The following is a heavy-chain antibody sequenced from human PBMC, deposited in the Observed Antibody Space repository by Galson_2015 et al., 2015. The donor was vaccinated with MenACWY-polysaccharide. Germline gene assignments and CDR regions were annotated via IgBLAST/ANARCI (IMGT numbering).Heavy chain of an antibody. J-gene: IGHJ3*01. CDR1: GFPFSDSW. CDR2: IKQSGSEK. Sequence: SLRLSCAASGFPFSDSWMTWIRQAPGKGLEWVATIKQSGSEKYYVDSVEGRFTVSRDNAKNSLYLQMNSLRAEDTAVYYCARARSWSGYFAFDLSGHGTLVPVSS. CDR3: ARARSWSGYFAFDL. D-gene: IGHD3-3*01. V-gene: IGHV3-7*01.